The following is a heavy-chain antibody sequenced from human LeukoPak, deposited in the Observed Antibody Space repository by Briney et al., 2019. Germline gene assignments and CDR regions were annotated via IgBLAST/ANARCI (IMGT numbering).Heavy chain of an antibody. V-gene: IGHV3-23*01. CDR1: ASTFSSYA. Sequence: PGGSLTFSWPASASTFSSYAMSWVRQVQGEGLEWDSSIIGMGGSTYCADSVKGRFTITRDNSKNTLHLQMNSLRAEDTAVYYCAKDRGYWPNGNWFDPWGKGTLVTVSS. CDR3: AKDRGYWPNGNWFDP. CDR2: IIGMGGST. D-gene: IGHD3-22*01. J-gene: IGHJ5*02.